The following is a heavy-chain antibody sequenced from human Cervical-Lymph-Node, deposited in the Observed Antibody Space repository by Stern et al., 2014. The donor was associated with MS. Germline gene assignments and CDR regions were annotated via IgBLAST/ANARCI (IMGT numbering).Heavy chain of an antibody. Sequence: EMQLVESGGGLVKPGGSLRLSCAASGFTFSTQTVSWVRQAPGKGLEWVSSISSSSTYIYYADSVKGRFTISRDNARNSLYLQMNSLRVDDSAVYYCLRDGGDYWGQGTLVTVSS. CDR3: LRDGGDY. CDR1: GFTFSTQT. J-gene: IGHJ4*02. CDR2: ISSSSTYI. D-gene: IGHD3-16*01. V-gene: IGHV3-21*01.